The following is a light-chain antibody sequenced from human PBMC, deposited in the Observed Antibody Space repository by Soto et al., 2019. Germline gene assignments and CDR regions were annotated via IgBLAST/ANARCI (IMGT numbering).Light chain of an antibody. V-gene: IGLV2-23*02. CDR3: CASGGSPTYV. CDR1: SSNVGSYKL. CDR2: EVN. Sequence: QSVLTQPASVSGSPGQSITISCTGTSSNVGSYKLVSWYQQHPGKAPKLMIFEVNKRPSGVSNRFSGSKSGTPASLAVSGLTGEEEDAYYCCASGGSPTYVFGRESKVA. J-gene: IGLJ1*01.